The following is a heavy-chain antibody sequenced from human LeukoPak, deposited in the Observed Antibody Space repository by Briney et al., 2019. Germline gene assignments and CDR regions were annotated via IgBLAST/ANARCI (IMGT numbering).Heavy chain of an antibody. V-gene: IGHV3-74*01. J-gene: IGHJ4*02. D-gene: IGHD3-16*01. Sequence: GGSLGLSCAASGFTFSNYWLYWVRQAPGKGLVWVSRINTDGSSTTYADSVKGRFSISRDNAKNTLYLQMNSLRAEDTAVYYCARDNTYVPDYWGQGTLVTVSS. CDR3: ARDNTYVPDY. CDR2: INTDGSST. CDR1: GFTFSNYW.